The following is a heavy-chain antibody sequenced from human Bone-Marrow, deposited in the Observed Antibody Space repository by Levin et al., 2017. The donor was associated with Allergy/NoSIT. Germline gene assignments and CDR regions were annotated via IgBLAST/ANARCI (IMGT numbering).Heavy chain of an antibody. CDR3: ARGRSSSGWSINDY. V-gene: IGHV1-8*01. CDR2: MNPNSGNT. J-gene: IGHJ4*02. D-gene: IGHD6-19*01. CDR1: GYTFSSYD. Sequence: ASVKVSCKASGYTFSSYDINWVRQATGQGLEWMGWMNPNSGNTGCTQKFQGRVTMTRNTSISTAYMELSSLRSEDTAVYYCARGRSSSGWSINDYWGQGTLVTVSS.